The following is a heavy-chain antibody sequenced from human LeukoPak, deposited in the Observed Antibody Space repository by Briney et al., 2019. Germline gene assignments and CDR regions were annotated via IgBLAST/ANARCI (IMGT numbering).Heavy chain of an antibody. D-gene: IGHD6-19*01. CDR2: IYYSGST. V-gene: IGHV4-39*01. Sequence: PSETLSLTCTVSGGSISSSSYYLGWIRQPPGKGLEWIGSIYYSGSTYYNPSLKSRVTISVDTSKNQFSLKLSSVTAADTAVYYCARHVVAVAGTLDYFDYWGQGTLVTVSS. CDR3: ARHVVAVAGTLDYFDY. J-gene: IGHJ4*02. CDR1: GGSISSSSYY.